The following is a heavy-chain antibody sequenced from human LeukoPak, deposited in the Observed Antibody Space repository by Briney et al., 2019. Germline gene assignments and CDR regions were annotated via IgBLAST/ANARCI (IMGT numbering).Heavy chain of an antibody. CDR1: GYTFTSYA. V-gene: IGHV1-3*01. CDR2: INAGNGNT. CDR3: ARDLLTMVRGVIITGGLDP. J-gene: IGHJ5*02. D-gene: IGHD3-10*01. Sequence: ASVKVSCKASGYTFTSYAMHWVRQAPGQRLEWMGWINAGNGNTKYSQKFQGRVTITRDTSASTAYMELSSLRSEDTAVYYCARDLLTMVRGVIITGGLDPWGQGTLVTVSS.